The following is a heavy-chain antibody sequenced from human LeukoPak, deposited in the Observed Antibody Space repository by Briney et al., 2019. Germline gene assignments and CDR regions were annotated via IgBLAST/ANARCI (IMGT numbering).Heavy chain of an antibody. CDR3: ARLTGTTGFDY. Sequence: PGGSLRLSXAASGFPFSSYWMSWVRQAPGKGLEWVANIKQDGSDKYYVDSLRGRFTISRDNAKNSLYLQLNSLRADDTAVYYCARLTGTTGFDYWGQGTLVTVSS. J-gene: IGHJ4*02. CDR2: IKQDGSDK. V-gene: IGHV3-7*01. CDR1: GFPFSSYW. D-gene: IGHD1-1*01.